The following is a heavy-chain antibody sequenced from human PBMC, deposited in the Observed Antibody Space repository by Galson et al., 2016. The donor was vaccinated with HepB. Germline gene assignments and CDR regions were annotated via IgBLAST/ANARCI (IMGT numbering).Heavy chain of an antibody. V-gene: IGHV1-69*13. CDR3: ARVGGYVWGSYRSPRAFDV. Sequence: SVKVSCKASGGTFSSYTISWVRQAPGQGLEWMGGIIPISVTTKYAQKFQGRVTISADESTTTAYMELSSLRSEDTAVYYCARVGGYVWGSYRSPRAFDVWGQGTMVTVSS. J-gene: IGHJ3*01. D-gene: IGHD3-16*02. CDR1: GGTFSSYT. CDR2: IIPISVTT.